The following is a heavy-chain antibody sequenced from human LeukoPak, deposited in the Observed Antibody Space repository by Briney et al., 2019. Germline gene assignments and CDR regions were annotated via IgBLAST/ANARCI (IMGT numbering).Heavy chain of an antibody. CDR2: IIPIFGTA. J-gene: IGHJ4*02. CDR3: AREGAVAGTRYFDY. CDR1: GYTFTSYA. D-gene: IGHD6-19*01. V-gene: IGHV1-69*13. Sequence: SVKVSCKASGYTFTSYAMNWVRQAPGQGLEWMGGIIPIFGTANYAQKFQGRVTITADESTSTAYMELSSLRSEDTAVYYCAREGAVAGTRYFDYWGQGTLVTVSS.